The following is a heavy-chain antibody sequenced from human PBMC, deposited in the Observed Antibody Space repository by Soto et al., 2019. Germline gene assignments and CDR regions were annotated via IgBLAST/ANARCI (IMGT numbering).Heavy chain of an antibody. CDR3: AKAGCSGGTCYLYYFDY. CDR2: ITDSGGDA. CDR1: GITFGSRA. D-gene: IGHD2-15*01. Sequence: EVQLLESGGDLVQPGGSLRLSCVASGITFGSRAMSWVRQAPGEGLEWVSTITDSGGDAKYADSVRGRFTISRDNSRNTLYLQMDSLRVEDSAVYSCAKAGCSGGTCYLYYFDYWGQGALVTVSS. J-gene: IGHJ4*02. V-gene: IGHV3-23*01.